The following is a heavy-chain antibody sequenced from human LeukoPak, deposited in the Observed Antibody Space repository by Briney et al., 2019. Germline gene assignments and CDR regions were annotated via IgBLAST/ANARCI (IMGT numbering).Heavy chain of an antibody. D-gene: IGHD6-13*01. Sequence: SGTLSLTCAVYGGSFSGYYWSWIRQPPGKGLEWMGEINHSGSTNYNPSLKSRGTIPVDTSKNQFSLKLSSVTAADTAVYYCARGVIAAAGRKNNWFDPWGQGTLVTVSS. CDR1: GGSFSGYY. CDR3: ARGVIAAAGRKNNWFDP. J-gene: IGHJ5*02. V-gene: IGHV4-34*01. CDR2: INHSGST.